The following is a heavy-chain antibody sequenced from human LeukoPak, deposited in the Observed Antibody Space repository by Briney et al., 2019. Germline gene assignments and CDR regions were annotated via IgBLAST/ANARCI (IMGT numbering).Heavy chain of an antibody. CDR1: GGSISSSSYY. D-gene: IGHD3-22*01. CDR2: INHSGST. Sequence: SETLSLTCTVSGGSISSSSYYWGWIRQPPGKGLEWIGEINHSGSTNYNPSLKSRVTISVDTSKNQFSLKLSSVTAADTAVYYCARGLRSGYYYPLIYWGQGTLVTVSS. CDR3: ARGLRSGYYYPLIY. J-gene: IGHJ4*02. V-gene: IGHV4-39*07.